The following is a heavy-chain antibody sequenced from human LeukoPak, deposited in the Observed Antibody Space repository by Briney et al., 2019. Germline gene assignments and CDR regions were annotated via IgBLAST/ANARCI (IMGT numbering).Heavy chain of an antibody. Sequence: PGGSLRLSCAASGFTFSSYAMHWVRQAPGKGLEWVAVISYDGSNKYYADSVKGRFTISRDNSKNTLYLQMNSLRAEDTAVYYCARDGMVRGVRPKTPDYWGQGTLVTVSS. CDR2: ISYDGSNK. V-gene: IGHV3-30-3*01. CDR3: ARDGMVRGVRPKTPDY. D-gene: IGHD3-10*01. J-gene: IGHJ4*02. CDR1: GFTFSSYA.